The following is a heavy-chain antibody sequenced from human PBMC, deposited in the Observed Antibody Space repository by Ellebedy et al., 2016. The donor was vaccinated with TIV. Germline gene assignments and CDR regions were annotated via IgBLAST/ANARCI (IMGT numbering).Heavy chain of an antibody. Sequence: GESLKISXAASGFTFNSYAMHWVRQAPAKGLESVAVISDDGTKKYFADSVKDRFTISRDNSNDTLHVQMNNLRVEDTAIYYCARDWVGLGAIAGPAVNWGQGTLVTVSS. J-gene: IGHJ4*02. D-gene: IGHD2-21*01. CDR2: ISDDGTKK. CDR3: ARDWVGLGAIAGPAVN. CDR1: GFTFNSYA. V-gene: IGHV3-30-3*01.